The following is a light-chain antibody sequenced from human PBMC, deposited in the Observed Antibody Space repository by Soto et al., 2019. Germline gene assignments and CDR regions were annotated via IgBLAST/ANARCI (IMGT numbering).Light chain of an antibody. Sequence: EIVLTQSPTTLSLSPGERGTLSCRASQSIGNQLAWYQQKPGQAPRLLISEVSNRATGTPARFSGSGSGTDFPLTITSVQPEDFAIYYCQQRRDWPLTFGGGTKVEIK. CDR1: QSIGNQ. J-gene: IGKJ4*02. V-gene: IGKV3-11*01. CDR2: EVS. CDR3: QQRRDWPLT.